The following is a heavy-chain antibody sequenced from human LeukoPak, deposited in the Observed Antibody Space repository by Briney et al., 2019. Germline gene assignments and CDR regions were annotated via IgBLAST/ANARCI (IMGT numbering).Heavy chain of an antibody. Sequence: PSETLSLTCAVYGGSFSGYYWSWIRQPPGKGLEWVGEINHSGSTNYNPSLKSRVTISVDTSKNQFSLKLSSVTAADTAVYYCARVTIFGDLWGQGTLVTVSS. CDR1: GGSFSGYY. J-gene: IGHJ4*02. V-gene: IGHV4-34*01. CDR2: INHSGST. CDR3: ARVTIFGDL. D-gene: IGHD3-3*01.